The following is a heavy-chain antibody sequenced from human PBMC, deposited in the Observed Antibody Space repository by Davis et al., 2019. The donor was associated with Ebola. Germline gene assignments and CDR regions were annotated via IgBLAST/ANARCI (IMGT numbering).Heavy chain of an antibody. CDR2: TYYRSKWYN. V-gene: IGHV6-1*01. J-gene: IGHJ4*02. CDR3: ARGMYPFDY. Sequence: QTLSLTCAIFGDSVSSNSAAWNWISQSPSRGLEWLGRTYYRSKWYNDYAVSVKSRITINPDTTKNQFSLQLNSVTPEDTDVYYCARGMYPFDYWGQGTLVTVSS. CDR1: GDSVSSNSAA. D-gene: IGHD2-2*01.